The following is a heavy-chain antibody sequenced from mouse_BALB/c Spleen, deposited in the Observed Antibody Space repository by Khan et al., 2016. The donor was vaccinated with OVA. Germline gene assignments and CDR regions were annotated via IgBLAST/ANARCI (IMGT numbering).Heavy chain of an antibody. D-gene: IGHD2-3*01. CDR3: GRPGGYYAWFAY. V-gene: IGHV6-6*02. CDR1: GFTFSNFW. CDR2: IRLKSNNYAT. Sequence: EVKLEVSGGGLVQPGGSMKLSCVASGFTFSNFWMNWVRQSPEKGLEWVAEIRLKSNNYATHYAESVKGRFTISRDDSKSSVYLQMNNLRAEDTGSYYCGRPGGYYAWFAYWGQGTLVTVSA. J-gene: IGHJ3*01.